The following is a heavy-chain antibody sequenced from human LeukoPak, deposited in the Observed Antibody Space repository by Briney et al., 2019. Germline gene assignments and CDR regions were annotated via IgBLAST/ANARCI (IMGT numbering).Heavy chain of an antibody. Sequence: GGSLRLSCRASGFTFGSYGMSWVRQAPGKGLEWVSGISFSGDSTYYVDSVKGRFTISRDTSKNTVDLQMNSLRAEDTAVYYCARDIGFYCSGGSCYFDYWGQGTLVTVSS. CDR1: GFTFGSYG. J-gene: IGHJ4*02. CDR2: ISFSGDST. CDR3: ARDIGFYCSGGSCYFDY. V-gene: IGHV3-23*01. D-gene: IGHD2-15*01.